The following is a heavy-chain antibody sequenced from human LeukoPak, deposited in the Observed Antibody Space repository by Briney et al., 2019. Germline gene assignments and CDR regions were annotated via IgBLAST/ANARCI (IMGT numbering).Heavy chain of an antibody. V-gene: IGHV4-39*07. CDR3: ARGEFGNWFDP. D-gene: IGHD3-16*01. CDR2: IYYSGST. CDR1: GGSISSSSYY. J-gene: IGHJ5*02. Sequence: SETLSLTCTVSGGSISSSSYYWGWIRQAPGKGLEWIGSIYYSGSTYYNPSLKSRVTISVDTSKNQFSLKLSSVTAADTAVYYCARGEFGNWFDPWGQGTLVTVSS.